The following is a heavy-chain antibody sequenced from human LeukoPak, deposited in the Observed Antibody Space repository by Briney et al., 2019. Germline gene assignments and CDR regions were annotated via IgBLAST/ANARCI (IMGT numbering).Heavy chain of an antibody. Sequence: GGSLRPSCAVSGITLTNYGMTWVRQAPGKGLEWVAGISDTGGRTNYADSVKGRFTISRDNPKNTLYLQMNSLRAEDTAVYFCAKRGVVIRVILVGFHKEAYYFDSWGQGALVTVSS. CDR3: AKRGVVIRVILVGFHKEAYYFDS. D-gene: IGHD3-22*01. CDR1: GITLTNYG. J-gene: IGHJ4*02. CDR2: ISDTGGRT. V-gene: IGHV3-23*01.